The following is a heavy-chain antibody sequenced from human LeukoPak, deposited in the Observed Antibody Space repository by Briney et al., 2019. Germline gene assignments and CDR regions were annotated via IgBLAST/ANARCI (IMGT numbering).Heavy chain of an antibody. J-gene: IGHJ4*02. Sequence: PGGTLRLSCAASGCTFSRYWRQWVRQAPGKGLVWVSIINIDGRRSTYEDSLHARFTTSRDNAKHTLSLHMNILRAEDTAVYYCVRDNYAVDYWGQGTLVTVSS. V-gene: IGHV3-74*03. D-gene: IGHD2-2*01. CDR2: INIDGRRS. CDR3: VRDNYAVDY. CDR1: GCTFSRYW.